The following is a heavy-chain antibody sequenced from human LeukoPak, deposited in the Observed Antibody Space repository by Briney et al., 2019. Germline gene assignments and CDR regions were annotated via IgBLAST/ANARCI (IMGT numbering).Heavy chain of an antibody. J-gene: IGHJ3*02. CDR3: ARDTYYYDSSGSESAAFDI. Sequence: SETLSLTCAVYGGSFSGYYWNWIRQPPGKGLEWIGEINHSGSTNYNPSLKSRVTISIDTSKNQFSLKLSSVTAADTAVYYCARDTYYYDSSGSESAAFDIWGQGTMVTVSS. V-gene: IGHV4-34*01. CDR2: INHSGST. D-gene: IGHD3-22*01. CDR1: GGSFSGYY.